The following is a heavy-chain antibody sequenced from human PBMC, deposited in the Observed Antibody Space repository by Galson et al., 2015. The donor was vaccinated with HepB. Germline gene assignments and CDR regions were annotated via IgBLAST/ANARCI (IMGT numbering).Heavy chain of an antibody. J-gene: IGHJ4*02. CDR2: IIPILGIA. V-gene: IGHV1-69*02. CDR1: GGTSSSYT. Sequence: SVKVSCKASGGTSSSYTISWVRQAPGQGLEWMGRIIPILGIANYAQKFQGRVTITADKSTSTAYMELSSLRSEDTAVYYCASEGRLNYGSGSYYNEIRHYFDYWGQGTLVTVSS. CDR3: ASEGRLNYGSGSYYNEIRHYFDY. D-gene: IGHD3-10*01.